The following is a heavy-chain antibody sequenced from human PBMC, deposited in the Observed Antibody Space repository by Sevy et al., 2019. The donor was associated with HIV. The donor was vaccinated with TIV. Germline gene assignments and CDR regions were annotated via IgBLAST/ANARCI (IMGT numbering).Heavy chain of an antibody. Sequence: ASVKVSCKGSGYIFSDYHIHWARQAPGQRLEWMGWINGKSGDREYAEKFQGRVTMIRDTSISTAYMELTRLQSDDTAVYYCAKVGVGWIAFSDHWGQGTLVTVSS. D-gene: IGHD2-21*01. V-gene: IGHV1-2*02. CDR1: GYIFSDYH. CDR3: AKVGVGWIAFSDH. CDR2: INGKSGDR. J-gene: IGHJ4*02.